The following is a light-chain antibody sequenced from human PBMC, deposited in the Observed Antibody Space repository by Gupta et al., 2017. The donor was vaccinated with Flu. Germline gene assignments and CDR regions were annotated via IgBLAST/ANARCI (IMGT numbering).Light chain of an antibody. V-gene: IGKV1-39*01. CDR3: QQSYSTPQT. CDR1: QSISSY. J-gene: IGKJ1*01. Sequence: IPLTASASSLSASEGDRVTITCRASQSISSYLNWYQQKPGKAPKLLLYAASSLQSGVPSRFSGSGSGTDFTLTISSLQPEDFATYYCQQSYSTPQTFGQGTKVEIK. CDR2: AAS.